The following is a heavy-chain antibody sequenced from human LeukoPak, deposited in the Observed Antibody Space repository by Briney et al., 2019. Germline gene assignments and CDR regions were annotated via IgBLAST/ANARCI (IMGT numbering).Heavy chain of an antibody. V-gene: IGHV4-59*01. J-gene: IGHJ4*02. CDR2: IYYSGST. CDR3: ARDRSGSYPSPFDY. CDR1: GGSISSYY. D-gene: IGHD1-26*01. Sequence: PSETLSLTCTVSGGSISSYYWSWIRQPPGKGLEWIGYIYYSGSTNYNPSLKSRVTISVDTSKNQFSLKLSSVTAADTAVYYCARDRSGSYPSPFDYWGQGTLVTVSS.